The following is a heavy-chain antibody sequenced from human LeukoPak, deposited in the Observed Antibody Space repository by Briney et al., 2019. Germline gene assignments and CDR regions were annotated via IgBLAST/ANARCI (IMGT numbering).Heavy chain of an antibody. J-gene: IGHJ4*02. CDR1: GYSFTSYR. D-gene: IGHD5-12*01. Sequence: GESLKISCKGSGYSFTSYRIGWGRQMPGKGLEWMGIIYPGDSDTKYSPSFQGQVPISVDKSISTAYLQWSSLKASDTAMYYCARSGYSGYDSFDYWGQGTLVTVSS. CDR2: IYPGDSDT. CDR3: ARSGYSGYDSFDY. V-gene: IGHV5-51*01.